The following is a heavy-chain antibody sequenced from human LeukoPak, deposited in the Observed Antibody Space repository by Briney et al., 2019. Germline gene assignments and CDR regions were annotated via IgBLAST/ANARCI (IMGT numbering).Heavy chain of an antibody. CDR2: ISYDGSNK. J-gene: IGHJ2*01. D-gene: IGHD6-13*01. CDR1: GFTFSSYA. Sequence: GRSLRLSCAASGFTFSSYAMHWVRQAPGKGLEWVAVISYDGSNKYYADSVKGRFTISRDNSKNTLYLQMNSLRVEDTAVYYCAKRGIAAANWYFDLWGRGTLVTVSS. V-gene: IGHV3-30*04. CDR3: AKRGIAAANWYFDL.